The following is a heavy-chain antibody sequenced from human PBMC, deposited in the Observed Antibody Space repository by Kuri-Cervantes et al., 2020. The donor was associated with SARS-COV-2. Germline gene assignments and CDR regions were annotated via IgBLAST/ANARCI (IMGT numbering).Heavy chain of an antibody. CDR2: FYSTGVT. CDR3: ARDNVLFSGSGFDS. CDR1: GGSISDHY. Sequence: SETLSLTCSASGGSISDHYWAWSRQPPGKGLEWIGYFYSTGVTNYDPSLKTRVTISTDRSKNQLSLKLTSVTAADTAVYYCARDNVLFSGSGFDSWGQGALVTVSS. J-gene: IGHJ4*02. V-gene: IGHV4-59*11. D-gene: IGHD1-26*01.